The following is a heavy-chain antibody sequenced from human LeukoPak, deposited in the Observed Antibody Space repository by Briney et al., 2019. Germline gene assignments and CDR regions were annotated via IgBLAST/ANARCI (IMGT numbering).Heavy chain of an antibody. CDR3: NLYYYDSSGSCDY. V-gene: IGHV4-39*01. J-gene: IGHJ4*02. Sequence: PSETLSLTCTVSDYSISSGYGYYWGWIRQPPGKGLEWIGSIYYSGSTYYNPSLKSRVTISVDTSKNQFSLKLSSVTAADTAVYYCNLYYYDSSGSCDYWGQGTLVTVSS. CDR2: IYYSGST. D-gene: IGHD3-22*01. CDR1: DYSISSGYGYY.